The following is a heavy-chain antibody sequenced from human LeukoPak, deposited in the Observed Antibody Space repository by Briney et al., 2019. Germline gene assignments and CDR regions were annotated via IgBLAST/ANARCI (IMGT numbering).Heavy chain of an antibody. J-gene: IGHJ4*02. V-gene: IGHV1-2*02. CDR2: INPNSGGT. CDR3: VMSRLSGIAAAGTDY. CDR1: GYTFTGYY. D-gene: IGHD6-13*01. Sequence: AASVKVSCKASGYTFTGYYMHWVRQAPGQGLEWMGWINPNSGGTNYAQKFQGRVTMTRDTSISTAYMELSRLRSDDTAVYYCVMSRLSGIAAAGTDYWGQGTLVTVSS.